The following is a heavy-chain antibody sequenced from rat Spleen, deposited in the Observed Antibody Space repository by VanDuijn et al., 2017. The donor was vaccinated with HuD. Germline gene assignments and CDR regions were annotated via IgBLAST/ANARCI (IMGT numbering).Heavy chain of an antibody. V-gene: IGHV5-29*01. Sequence: EVQLVESDGGFVQPGRSLKLSCAASGFTFSDYYMAWVRQAPTKGLEWVATISYDARRTYYRDSVKGRFTISRDNAKTILYLQMDSLRSEDTATYFCASRTGNWFAYWGQGTLVTVSS. CDR3: ASRTGNWFAY. J-gene: IGHJ3*01. D-gene: IGHD5-1*01. CDR1: GFTFSDYY. CDR2: ISYDARRT.